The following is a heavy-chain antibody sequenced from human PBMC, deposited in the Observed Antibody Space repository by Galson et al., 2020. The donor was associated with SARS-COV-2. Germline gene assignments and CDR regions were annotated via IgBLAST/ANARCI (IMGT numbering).Heavy chain of an antibody. Sequence: SETLSLTCTVSGGSISSGSYSWSWIRQPAGKGLEWIGRIYTGVHTNYNPSLKSRVTISVDTSKNQFSLKLSSVTAADTAVYYCARESRWDLYFDHWGQGTLVTVSS. D-gene: IGHD1-26*01. CDR1: GGSISSGSYS. J-gene: IGHJ4*02. CDR3: ARESRWDLYFDH. V-gene: IGHV4-61*02. CDR2: IYTGVHT.